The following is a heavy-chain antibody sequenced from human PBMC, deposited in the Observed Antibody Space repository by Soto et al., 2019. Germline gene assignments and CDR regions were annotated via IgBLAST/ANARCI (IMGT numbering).Heavy chain of an antibody. CDR1: GGSISSGGYY. V-gene: IGHV4-31*03. CDR3: ARAAAGIGYYYYMDV. J-gene: IGHJ6*03. Sequence: ASKTLSLTCTVSGGSISSGGYYWSWIRQHPGKGLEWIGYIYYSGSTYYNPSLKSRVTISVDTSKNQFSLKLSSVTAADTAVYYCARAAAGIGYYYYMDVWGKGTTVTVSS. CDR2: IYYSGST. D-gene: IGHD6-13*01.